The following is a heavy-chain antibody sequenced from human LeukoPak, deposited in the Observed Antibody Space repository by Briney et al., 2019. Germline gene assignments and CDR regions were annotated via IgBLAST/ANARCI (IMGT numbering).Heavy chain of an antibody. D-gene: IGHD5-24*01. CDR2: INPNSGGT. Sequence: ASVKVSCKASGYTFTGYYMHWVRQAPGQGLEWMGRINPNSGGTNYAQKFQGRVTMTRDTSISTAYMELSRLRSDDTAVYYCARGRWLQLLNYYYGMDVWGQGTTVTVSS. CDR3: ARGRWLQLLNYYYGMDV. V-gene: IGHV1-2*06. J-gene: IGHJ6*02. CDR1: GYTFTGYY.